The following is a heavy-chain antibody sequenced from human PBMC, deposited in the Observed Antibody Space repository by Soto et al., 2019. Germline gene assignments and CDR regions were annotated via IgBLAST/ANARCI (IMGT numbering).Heavy chain of an antibody. CDR1: GFTFSDYA. V-gene: IGHV3-64*01. J-gene: IGHJ4*02. Sequence: EVQLVESGGGLVQPGGSLRLSCAASGFTFSDYAMHWVRQAPGKGLEYVSGISSDGSGTYYGNSMKGRFTISRDNSKNTLYLRMGCLRAEDMAVYYCARGGLATTNPTDYWGQGTLVTVSS. D-gene: IGHD5-12*01. CDR3: ARGGLATTNPTDY. CDR2: ISSDGSGT.